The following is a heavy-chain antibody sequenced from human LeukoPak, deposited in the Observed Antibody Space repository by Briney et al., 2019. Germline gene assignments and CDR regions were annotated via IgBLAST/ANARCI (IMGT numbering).Heavy chain of an antibody. CDR3: AKFPIVVVPAASSVIDY. CDR1: GFTFSSYV. V-gene: IGHV3-23*01. J-gene: IGHJ4*02. D-gene: IGHD2-2*01. CDR2: ISGSGGST. Sequence: GGSLRLSCAASGFTFSSYVMSWVRQAPGKGLEWVSAISGSGGSTYYADSVKGRFTISRDNSKNTLYLQMNSLRAEDTAEYYCAKFPIVVVPAASSVIDYWGQGTLVTVSS.